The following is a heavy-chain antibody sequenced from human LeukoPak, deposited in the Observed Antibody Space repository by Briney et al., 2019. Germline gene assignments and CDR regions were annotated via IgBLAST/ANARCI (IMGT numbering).Heavy chain of an antibody. D-gene: IGHD3-10*01. Sequence: SETLSLTCTVSGGSLSSYYWSWIRQPPGKGLEWIGYIYTSGSTNYNPSLKSRVTISVDTSKNQFSLKLSSVTAADTAVYYCARHVPNSWFVELADAFDIWGQGTMVTVSS. CDR3: ARHVPNSWFVELADAFDI. J-gene: IGHJ3*02. V-gene: IGHV4-4*09. CDR2: IYTSGST. CDR1: GGSLSSYY.